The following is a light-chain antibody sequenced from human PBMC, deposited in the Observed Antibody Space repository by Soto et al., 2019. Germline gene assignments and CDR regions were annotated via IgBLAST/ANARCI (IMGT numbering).Light chain of an antibody. CDR3: CSYAGSYTWV. V-gene: IGLV2-11*01. CDR2: DVS. J-gene: IGLJ3*02. CDR1: SSDVGGYNY. Sequence: QSALTKPRSVSGSPGQSVTISCTGTSSDVGGYNYVSWYQLHPGTAPKLMIYDVSKRPSGVPDRFSGSKSGNTASLTISGLQAEDEADYYCCSYAGSYTWVFGGGTKLTVL.